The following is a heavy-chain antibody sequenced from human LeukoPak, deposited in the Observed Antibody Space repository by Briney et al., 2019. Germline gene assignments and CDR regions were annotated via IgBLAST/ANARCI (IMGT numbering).Heavy chain of an antibody. CDR2: IYTSGST. CDR3: AREFTAVYCSGGSCYIDY. CDR1: GGSISSGSYY. J-gene: IGHJ4*02. V-gene: IGHV4-61*02. D-gene: IGHD2-15*01. Sequence: SETLSLTCTVSGGSISSGSYYWSWIRQPAGKGLEWIGRIYTSGSTNYNPSLKSRVTISVDTSKNQFSLKLSSVTAADTAVYYCAREFTAVYCSGGSCYIDYWGQGTLVTVSS.